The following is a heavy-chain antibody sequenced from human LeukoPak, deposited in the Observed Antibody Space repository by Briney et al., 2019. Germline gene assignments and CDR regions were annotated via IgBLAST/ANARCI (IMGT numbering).Heavy chain of an antibody. Sequence: PSETLSLTCTVSGGSISSSSYYWGWIRQPPGKGLEWIGSIYHSGSTYYNPSLKSRVTISVDTSKNQFSLKLSSVTAADTAVYYCAREQGPGGGNAYWGQGTLVTVSS. V-gene: IGHV4-39*07. J-gene: IGHJ4*02. CDR3: AREQGPGGGNAY. CDR2: IYHSGST. D-gene: IGHD4-23*01. CDR1: GGSISSSSYY.